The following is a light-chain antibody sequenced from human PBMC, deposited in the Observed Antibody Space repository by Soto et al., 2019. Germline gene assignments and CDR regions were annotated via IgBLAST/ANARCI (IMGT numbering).Light chain of an antibody. CDR3: SSYTRSRSRGVV. CDR1: SSDVGAYNY. CDR2: DVS. V-gene: IGLV2-14*01. Sequence: QSALTQPASVSGSPGQSITISCTGTSSDVGAYNYVSWYQQHPGKAPKLMIFDVSIRPSGVSDRFSGSKSGNTASLTISGLQVEDEADYYCSSYTRSRSRGVVFGGGTKLTVL. J-gene: IGLJ2*01.